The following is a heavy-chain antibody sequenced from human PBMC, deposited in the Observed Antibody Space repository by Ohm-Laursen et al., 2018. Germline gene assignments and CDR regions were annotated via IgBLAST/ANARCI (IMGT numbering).Heavy chain of an antibody. V-gene: IGHV1-46*01. D-gene: IGHD2-2*02. CDR1: GYTFTSYY. Sequence: ASVKVSCKASGYTFTSYYMHWVRQAPGQGLEWMGIINPSGGSTSYAQKFQGRVTMTRDTSTSTVYMELSSLRSEDTAVYYCARVVLGYCSSTSCYKDYYYYGMDVWGQGTTVTVSS. CDR3: ARVVLGYCSSTSCYKDYYYYGMDV. J-gene: IGHJ6*02. CDR2: INPSGGST.